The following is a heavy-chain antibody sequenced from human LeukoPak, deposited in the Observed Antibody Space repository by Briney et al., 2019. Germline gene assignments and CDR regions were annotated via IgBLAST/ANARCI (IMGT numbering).Heavy chain of an antibody. Sequence: SETLSLTCTVSGGSISSGTYYWSWIRQPAGKGLEWIGRIYSSGSTNYNPSLKSRVSISVDTSKNQFSLKLTSVTAADTAVYYCARAKYDSSGYYYYYYYYMDVWGKGTTVTVSS. CDR2: IYSSGST. D-gene: IGHD3-22*01. V-gene: IGHV4-61*02. CDR1: GGSISSGTYY. J-gene: IGHJ6*03. CDR3: ARAKYDSSGYYYYYYYYMDV.